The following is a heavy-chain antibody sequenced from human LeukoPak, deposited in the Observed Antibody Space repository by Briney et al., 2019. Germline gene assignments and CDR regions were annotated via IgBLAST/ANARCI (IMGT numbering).Heavy chain of an antibody. J-gene: IGHJ4*02. V-gene: IGHV5-51*01. Sequence: GESLEISCKGSGYSFTSDWIGWVRQMPGKCLEWMGIIYPGDSDTRYSPSFQGQVTISADKSISTAYLQWSSLKASDTAMYYCARRIAVAGRYYFDYWGQGTLVTVSS. CDR2: IYPGDSDT. CDR3: ARRIAVAGRYYFDY. CDR1: GYSFTSDW. D-gene: IGHD6-19*01.